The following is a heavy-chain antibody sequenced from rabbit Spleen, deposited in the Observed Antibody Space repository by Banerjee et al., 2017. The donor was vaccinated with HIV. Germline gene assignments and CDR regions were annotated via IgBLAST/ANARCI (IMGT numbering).Heavy chain of an antibody. CDR1: GFSFSSSYY. Sequence: QSLEESGGDLVKPGASLTLTCTASGFSFSSSYYMCWVRQAPGKGLECIACIYGGDGSAYYASWVNGRFTISKTSSTTVTLQMTSLTAADTATYFCARGSAAMTMVITGFYLNLWGPGTLVTVS. CDR2: IYGGDGSA. D-gene: IGHD2-1*01. J-gene: IGHJ4*01. V-gene: IGHV1S40*01. CDR3: ARGSAAMTMVITGFYLNL.